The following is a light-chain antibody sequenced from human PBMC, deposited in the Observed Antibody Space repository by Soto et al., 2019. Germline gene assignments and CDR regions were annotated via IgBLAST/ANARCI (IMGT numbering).Light chain of an antibody. CDR1: GSVISNY. J-gene: IGKJ1*01. CDR3: HQYGGSRWT. V-gene: IGKV3-20*01. Sequence: IRLLQSPGPSSLLPGARSIVSCTASGSVISNYLAWLQQRPGQAPRLLIYDSSRRATGIPDRFSGSGSGTDFTLTISRLEHEDCAVYYCHQYGGSRWTFGQGTKADIK. CDR2: DSS.